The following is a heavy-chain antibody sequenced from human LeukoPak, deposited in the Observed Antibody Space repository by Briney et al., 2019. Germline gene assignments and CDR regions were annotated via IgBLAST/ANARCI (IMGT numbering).Heavy chain of an antibody. CDR3: AKTDRVLRFLEWLLRPLYFDY. CDR2: ISGSGGST. Sequence: GGSLRLSCAASGFTFSSYAMSWVRQAPGKGLEWVSAISGSGGSTYYADSVKGRFTISRDNSKNTLYLQMNGLRAEDTAVYYCAKTDRVLRFLEWLLRPLYFDYWGQGTLVTVSS. D-gene: IGHD3-3*01. V-gene: IGHV3-23*01. CDR1: GFTFSSYA. J-gene: IGHJ4*02.